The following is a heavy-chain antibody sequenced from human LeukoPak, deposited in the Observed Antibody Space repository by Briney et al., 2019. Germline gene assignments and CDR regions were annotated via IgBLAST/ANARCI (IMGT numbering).Heavy chain of an antibody. V-gene: IGHV3-74*01. CDR2: INSDGSST. D-gene: IGHD3-10*01. CDR3: ARGSGSYWHY. Sequence: GGSLRLSCAASGFTFSSYWMHWVRQAPGKGLAWVSRINSDGSSTSYADSVKGRFTISRDNAKNTLYLQMNSLRAEDTAVYYCARGSGSYWHYWGQGTLVTVSS. CDR1: GFTFSSYW. J-gene: IGHJ4*02.